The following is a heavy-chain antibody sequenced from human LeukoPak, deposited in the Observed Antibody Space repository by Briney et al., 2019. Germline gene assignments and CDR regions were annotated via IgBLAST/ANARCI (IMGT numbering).Heavy chain of an antibody. D-gene: IGHD6-13*01. CDR3: ARVNRSSSWSGARRDTSVTDYYYGMDV. CDR1: GGSLSGSY. Sequence: PSETLSLTCAVYGGSLSGSYWSWIRQPPGKGLEWIGEINHSGSANYNPSLKSRVTISVDTSKNQFSLKLSSVTAADTAVYYCARVNRSSSWSGARRDTSVTDYYYGMDVWGQGTTVTVSS. V-gene: IGHV4-34*01. CDR2: INHSGSA. J-gene: IGHJ6*02.